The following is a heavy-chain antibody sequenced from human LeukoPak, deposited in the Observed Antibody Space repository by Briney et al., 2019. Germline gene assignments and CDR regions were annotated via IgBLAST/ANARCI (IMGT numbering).Heavy chain of an antibody. J-gene: IGHJ4*02. Sequence: ASLKVSCKASGYTFTYYAMNWVRHAPGQGLEWMGWINTNTGNPTYAQGFTGRVVFSLDTSVSTAYLQITRLKAEDTAVYYCARVGQAILTGLDYWGQGTLVTVSS. CDR1: GYTFTYYA. CDR3: ARVGQAILTGLDY. CDR2: INTNTGNP. D-gene: IGHD3-9*01. V-gene: IGHV7-4-1*02.